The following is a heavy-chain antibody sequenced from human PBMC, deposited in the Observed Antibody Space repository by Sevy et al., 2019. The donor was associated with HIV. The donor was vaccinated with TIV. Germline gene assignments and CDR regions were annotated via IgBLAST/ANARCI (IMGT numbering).Heavy chain of an antibody. Sequence: GGSLRLSCAASEFTFSSYARHWVRQAPGKGLEWVAVISYDGSNKYYADSVKGRFTISRDNSKNTLYLQMNSLRAEDTTVYYCAREGGYCSSTSCYPLYYFDYWGQGTLVTVSS. J-gene: IGHJ4*02. CDR2: ISYDGSNK. CDR3: AREGGYCSSTSCYPLYYFDY. D-gene: IGHD2-2*01. CDR1: EFTFSSYA. V-gene: IGHV3-30-3*01.